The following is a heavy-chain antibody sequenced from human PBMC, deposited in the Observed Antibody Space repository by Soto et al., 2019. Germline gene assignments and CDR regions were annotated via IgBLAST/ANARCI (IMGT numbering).Heavy chain of an antibody. CDR3: ARDRLAAAPYYYYGMDV. CDR2: IYYSGST. J-gene: IGHJ6*02. CDR1: GGSISSGGYY. Sequence: QVQLQESGPGLVKPSQTLSLTCTVSGGSISSGGYYWSWIRQHPGKGLEWIGYIYYSGSTYYNPSLKIRVTISVDPSKNQFSLKLSSVTAADTAVYYCARDRLAAAPYYYYGMDVWGQGTTVTVSS. V-gene: IGHV4-31*03. D-gene: IGHD6-13*01.